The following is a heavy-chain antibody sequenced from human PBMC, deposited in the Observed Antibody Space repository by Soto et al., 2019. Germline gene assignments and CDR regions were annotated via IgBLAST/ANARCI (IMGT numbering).Heavy chain of an antibody. Sequence: PSETLSLTCGVSGGTVASSHWWSWVRQSPGRGLEWIGNVYHTGDTNFNPSLQSRVTFSVDKSNNQFSLRLTSVTAADTAMYFCAREIVTAGGNNYFDPWGPGTLVTVS. CDR3: AREIVTAGGNNYFDP. D-gene: IGHD2-21*02. CDR2: VYHTGDT. V-gene: IGHV4-4*02. CDR1: GGTVASSHW. J-gene: IGHJ5*02.